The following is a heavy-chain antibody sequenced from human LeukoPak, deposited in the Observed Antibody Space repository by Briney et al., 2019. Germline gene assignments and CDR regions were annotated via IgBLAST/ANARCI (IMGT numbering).Heavy chain of an antibody. CDR3: ARVRGWLQNYYYYYMDV. J-gene: IGHJ6*03. Sequence: SETLSLTCTVSGVSISTSRYYWGWIRQPPGKGLEWIGNIYYTGPTYYNASLESRVTISLDTSKNQFFLKLNSVTAADTAMYYCARVRGWLQNYYYYYMDVWGKGTTVTVSS. CDR2: IYYTGPT. CDR1: GVSISTSRYY. V-gene: IGHV4-39*01. D-gene: IGHD5-24*01.